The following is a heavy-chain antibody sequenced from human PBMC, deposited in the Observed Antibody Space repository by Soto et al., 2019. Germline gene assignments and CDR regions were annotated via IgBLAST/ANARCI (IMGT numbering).Heavy chain of an antibody. V-gene: IGHV4-39*01. CDR2: IYYNGDT. D-gene: IGHD1-26*01. CDR3: ARHRGGTYFRLDS. J-gene: IGHJ4*02. CDR1: GGSVSTTGYS. Sequence: PSETLSLTCTVSGGSVSTTGYSWDWIRQPPGKGLEWVATIYYNGDTYYNPSLKSRVTISVDTSNNRFSLKLSSVTAADTALYYCARHRGGTYFRLDSWGQGTLVTVSS.